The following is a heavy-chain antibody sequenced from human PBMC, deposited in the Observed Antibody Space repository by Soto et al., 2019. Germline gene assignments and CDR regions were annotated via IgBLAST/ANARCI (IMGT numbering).Heavy chain of an antibody. CDR2: IKSKTDGGTT. J-gene: IGHJ6*03. CDR1: GFTFSNAW. Sequence: GGSLRLSCAASGFTFSNAWMSWVRQAPGKGLEWVGRIKSKTDGGTTDYAAPEKGRFTISRVDSKNTLYLQMNSLKTEDTAVYYCTTDLDSSGIVYYYYMDVWGKGTTVTVSS. V-gene: IGHV3-15*01. CDR3: TTDLDSSGIVYYYYMDV. D-gene: IGHD6-19*01.